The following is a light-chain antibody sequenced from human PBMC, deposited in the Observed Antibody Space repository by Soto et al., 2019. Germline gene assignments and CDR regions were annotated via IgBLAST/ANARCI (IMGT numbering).Light chain of an antibody. Sequence: EIVLTQSPGTLSLFPGERATLSCRASQSVRSNYLAWYQVRPGQAPRLLIHAASRRATGIADRFSGSGSGTDFTLTISRLGPEDFAVYYCQQYGDSPETFGQGTKVEIK. CDR2: AAS. CDR3: QQYGDSPET. J-gene: IGKJ2*01. V-gene: IGKV3-20*01. CDR1: QSVRSNY.